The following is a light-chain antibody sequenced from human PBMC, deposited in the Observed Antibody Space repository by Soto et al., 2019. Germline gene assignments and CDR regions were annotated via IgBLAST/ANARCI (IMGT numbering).Light chain of an antibody. CDR3: QRYGSSPYT. Sequence: EIVLTQSPGTLSLSPGERATLSCRASQSVSSSYLAWYQQKPGQAPRLLIYGASSRATGIPDRFSGSGSGTDFTLTISRLEPEDFAVYYCQRYGSSPYTVGQGTKLEIK. CDR1: QSVSSSY. CDR2: GAS. J-gene: IGKJ2*01. V-gene: IGKV3-20*01.